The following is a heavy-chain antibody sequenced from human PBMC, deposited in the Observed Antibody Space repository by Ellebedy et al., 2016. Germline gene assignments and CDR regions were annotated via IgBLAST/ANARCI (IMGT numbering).Heavy chain of an antibody. CDR2: IYYSGST. CDR3: ARERRGFGAYGMDV. CDR1: GGSISSYY. D-gene: IGHD3-3*01. V-gene: IGHV4-59*01. J-gene: IGHJ6*02. Sequence: SETLSLTCTVSGGSISSYYWSWIRQPPGKGLEWIGYIYYSGSTNYNPSLKSRVTISVDTSKNQFSLKLSSVTAADTAVYYCARERRGFGAYGMDVWGQGTTVTVSS.